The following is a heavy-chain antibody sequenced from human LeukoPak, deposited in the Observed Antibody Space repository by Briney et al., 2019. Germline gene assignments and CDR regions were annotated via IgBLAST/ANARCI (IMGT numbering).Heavy chain of an antibody. D-gene: IGHD3-3*01. CDR1: GYTFTSYD. V-gene: IGHV1-8*01. CDR3: ARPNYDFWSGPQNWFDP. J-gene: IGHJ5*02. CDR2: MNPNSGNT. Sequence: ASVKVSCKASGYTFTSYDINWVRQATGQGLEWMGWMNPNSGNTGYAQKFQGRVTMTRNTSISTAYMELSSLRPEDTAVYYCARPNYDFWSGPQNWFDPWGQGTLVTVSS.